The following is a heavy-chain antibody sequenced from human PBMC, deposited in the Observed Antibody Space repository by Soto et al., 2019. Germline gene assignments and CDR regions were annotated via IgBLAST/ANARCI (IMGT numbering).Heavy chain of an antibody. CDR1: GYTFSNYG. Sequence: GASVKVSCKASGYTFSNYGVSWVRQAPGQGLEWMGLLIPYNGDRIYAQKFQGRVILTTDTATNTAYMELGSLRSDDTAVYYCVRDASSGYRGWLDPWGQGTLVTVSS. D-gene: IGHD5-12*01. J-gene: IGHJ5*02. CDR3: VRDASSGYRGWLDP. V-gene: IGHV1-18*01. CDR2: LIPYNGDR.